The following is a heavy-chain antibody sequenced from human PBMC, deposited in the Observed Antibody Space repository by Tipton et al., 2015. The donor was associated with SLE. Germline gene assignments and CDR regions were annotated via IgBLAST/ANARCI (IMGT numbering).Heavy chain of an antibody. V-gene: IGHV4-59*01. CDR2: IYYSGST. D-gene: IGHD5-18*01. CDR1: GGSISSYY. J-gene: IGHJ5*02. Sequence: TLSLTCTVSGGSISSYYWSWIRQPPGKGLEWIGYIYYSGSTNYNPSLKSRVTISVDTSKNQFSLKLSSVTAADTAVYYCARYGGYSYGSWFDPWGQGTLVTVSS. CDR3: ARYGGYSYGSWFDP.